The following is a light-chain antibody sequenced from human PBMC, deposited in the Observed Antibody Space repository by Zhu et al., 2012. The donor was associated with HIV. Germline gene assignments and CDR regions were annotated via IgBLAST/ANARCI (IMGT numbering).Light chain of an antibody. CDR2: KVS. CDR1: QNIGRN. Sequence: TITCRATQNIGRNLAWYQQKAGKAPKALIYKVSNLESGVPSRFSGSGSGAEFTLTISSLQPDDLATYYCQQYETYPLTFGQGTRLGIK. J-gene: IGKJ5*01. CDR3: QQYETYPLT. V-gene: IGKV1-5*03.